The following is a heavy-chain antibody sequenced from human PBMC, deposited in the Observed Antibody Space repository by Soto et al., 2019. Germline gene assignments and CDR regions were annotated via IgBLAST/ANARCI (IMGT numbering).Heavy chain of an antibody. J-gene: IGHJ4*02. V-gene: IGHV3-11*06. CDR2: ISNSGSFT. D-gene: IGHD6-13*01. CDR3: ARDISSWAVLDY. CDR1: GFTFSDYY. Sequence: GGSLRLSCAASGFTFSDYYMSWIRQAPGKGLEWVSCISNSGSFTNYADSVKGRFTISRDNAKNSLYLQMNSLRAEDTAVFYCARDISSWAVLDYWGQGTLVTVSS.